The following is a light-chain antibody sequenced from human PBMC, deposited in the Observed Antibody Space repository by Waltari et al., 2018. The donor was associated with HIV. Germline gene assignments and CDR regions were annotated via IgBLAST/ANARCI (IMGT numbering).Light chain of an antibody. Sequence: VIWMTQSPPLISASAGDRVTISCRLNQGISNYLVWFQQKPGKAPELILYAASTLQSGVSSRFSGSGSGTDFTLTINNLQSEDFATYYCQQYYSFPWTFSQGTRVEIK. V-gene: IGKV1D-8*01. CDR3: QQYYSFPWT. J-gene: IGKJ1*01. CDR2: AAS. CDR1: QGISNY.